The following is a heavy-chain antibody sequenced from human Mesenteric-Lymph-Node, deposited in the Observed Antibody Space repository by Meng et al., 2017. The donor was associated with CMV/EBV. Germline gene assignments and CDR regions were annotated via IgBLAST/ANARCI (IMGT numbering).Heavy chain of an antibody. CDR3: AKEEGYCSSTSCPPRWFDP. CDR2: ISGSGGNT. J-gene: IGHJ5*02. Sequence: GGSLRLSCAASGFTFSSYAMSWVRQAPGKGLEWVSAISGSGGNTYYADTVKGRFTISRDNSKNTLYMQMNSLRAEDTAVYYCAKEEGYCSSTSCPPRWFDPWGQGTLVTVSS. CDR1: GFTFSSYA. D-gene: IGHD2-2*01. V-gene: IGHV3-23*01.